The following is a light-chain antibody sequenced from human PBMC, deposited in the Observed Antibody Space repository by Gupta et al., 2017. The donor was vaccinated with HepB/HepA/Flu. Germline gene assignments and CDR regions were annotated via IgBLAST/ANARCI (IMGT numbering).Light chain of an antibody. CDR2: GAS. CDR3: QQRYNWPLT. Sequence: EIVLTQSPGTLSLSPEERATLSCRASQSISSFLAWYQQTPGQAPRLLIYGASNRATGIPVRFSGSGSGTDFTLTISNLEPEDFAVYYCQQRYNWPLTFGGGTKVEI. V-gene: IGKV3-11*01. J-gene: IGKJ4*01. CDR1: QSISSF.